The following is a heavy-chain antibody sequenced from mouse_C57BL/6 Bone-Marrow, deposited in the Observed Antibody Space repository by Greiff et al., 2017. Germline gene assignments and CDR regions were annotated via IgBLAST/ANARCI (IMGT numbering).Heavy chain of an antibody. CDR3: TYFPSGISYVY. V-gene: IGHV14-4*01. J-gene: IGHJ2*01. Sequence: VQLKQSGAELVRPGASVKLSCTASGFNIKDDYMHWVKQRPEQGLEWIGWIDPENGDTEYASKFQGKATITADTSSNTAYLQLSSLTSEDTAVYYRTYFPSGISYVYWGQGTTLTVSS. D-gene: IGHD1-1*01. CDR2: IDPENGDT. CDR1: GFNIKDDY.